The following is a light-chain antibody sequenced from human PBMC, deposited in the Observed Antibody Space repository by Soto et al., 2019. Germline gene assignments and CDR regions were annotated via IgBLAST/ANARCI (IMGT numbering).Light chain of an antibody. Sequence: EKVMTQSPGSLSVSPGERAALSCRASQSVGSNLAWYQRKPGQAPRLLIYGASTRATGIPSRFSGSGSGTEFTLTMSSLQSEDFAVYYCQQYYDWPWTFGQGTTVEIK. CDR3: QQYYDWPWT. CDR1: QSVGSN. J-gene: IGKJ1*01. CDR2: GAS. V-gene: IGKV3-15*01.